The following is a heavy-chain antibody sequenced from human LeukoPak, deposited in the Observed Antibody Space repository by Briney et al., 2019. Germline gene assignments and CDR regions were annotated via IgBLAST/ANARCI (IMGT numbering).Heavy chain of an antibody. D-gene: IGHD1-26*01. CDR2: IWYDGSNK. J-gene: IGHJ4*02. Sequence: GRSLRLSCAASGFTFSSYGMHWVRQAPGKGLEWVAVIWYDGSNKYYADSVKGRFTISRDNSKNTLYLQMNSLRAEDTAVYYCARDRSPFTRTYSGSYPFDYWGQGTLVTVSS. V-gene: IGHV3-33*01. CDR1: GFTFSSYG. CDR3: ARDRSPFTRTYSGSYPFDY.